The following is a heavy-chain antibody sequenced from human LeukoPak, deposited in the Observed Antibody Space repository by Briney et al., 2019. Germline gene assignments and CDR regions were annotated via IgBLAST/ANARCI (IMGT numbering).Heavy chain of an antibody. CDR2: ISSSSSYI. CDR1: GFTFSSYS. D-gene: IGHD3-16*02. V-gene: IGHV3-21*01. J-gene: IGHJ4*02. Sequence: GGSLRLSCAASGFTFSSYSMNWVRQAPGKGLEWVSSISSSSSYIYYADSVKGRFTISRDDAKNSLYLQMNSLRAEDTAVYYCASQYGYVWGTYRTGALDYWGQGTPVTVSS. CDR3: ASQYGYVWGTYRTGALDY.